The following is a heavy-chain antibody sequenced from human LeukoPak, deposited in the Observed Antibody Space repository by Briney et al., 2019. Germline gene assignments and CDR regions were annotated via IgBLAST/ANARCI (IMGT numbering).Heavy chain of an antibody. D-gene: IGHD1-20*01. J-gene: IGHJ4*02. CDR1: GFTFSSYA. V-gene: IGHV3-33*06. Sequence: GGSLRLSCAASGFTFSSYAMHWVRQAPGKGLEWVAVIWYDGSNKYYADSVKGRFTISRDNSKNTLYLQMNSLRAEDTAVYYCAKDLQGITGTSDYWGQGTLVTVSS. CDR2: IWYDGSNK. CDR3: AKDLQGITGTSDY.